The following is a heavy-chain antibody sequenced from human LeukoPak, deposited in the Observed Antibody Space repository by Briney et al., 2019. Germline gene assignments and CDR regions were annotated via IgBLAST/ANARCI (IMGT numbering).Heavy chain of an antibody. Sequence: PGGSLRLPCAASGFTFSSHAMSWVRQAPGKGLEWVSAISGSGGSTYYADSVKGRFTISRDNSKNTLYLQMNSLRAEDTAVYYCAKNSRSIAAAGFLDYWGQGTLVTVSS. CDR1: GFTFSSHA. CDR2: ISGSGGST. J-gene: IGHJ4*02. V-gene: IGHV3-23*01. CDR3: AKNSRSIAAAGFLDY. D-gene: IGHD6-13*01.